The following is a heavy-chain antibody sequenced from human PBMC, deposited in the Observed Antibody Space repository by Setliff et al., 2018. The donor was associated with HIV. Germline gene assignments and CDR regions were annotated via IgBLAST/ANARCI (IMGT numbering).Heavy chain of an antibody. J-gene: IGHJ3*01. CDR3: ARAPPGIQNDAFDV. V-gene: IGHV4-59*02. Sequence: PSETLSLTCAVYGGSVSGHYWGWFRQPPGKGLEWIGSLYYSGNTNYNPSLKSRVTISVDTSKNQFSLKLSSVTAADTAVYYCARAPPGIQNDAFDVWGQGTMVTVSS. CDR2: LYYSGNT. CDR1: GGSVSGHY.